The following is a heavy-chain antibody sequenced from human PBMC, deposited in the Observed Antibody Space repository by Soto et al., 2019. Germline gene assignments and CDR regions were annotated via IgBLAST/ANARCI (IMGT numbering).Heavy chain of an antibody. Sequence: PSETLSLTCTVSGGSISSSSYYWGWIRPPPGKGLEWIGSIYYSGSTYYNPSLKSRVTISVDTSKNQFSLKLSSVTAADTAVYYCARELSYYGNVFDYWGQGTLVTVSS. J-gene: IGHJ4*02. CDR1: GGSISSSSYY. CDR3: ARELSYYGNVFDY. CDR2: IYYSGST. D-gene: IGHD3-10*01. V-gene: IGHV4-39*07.